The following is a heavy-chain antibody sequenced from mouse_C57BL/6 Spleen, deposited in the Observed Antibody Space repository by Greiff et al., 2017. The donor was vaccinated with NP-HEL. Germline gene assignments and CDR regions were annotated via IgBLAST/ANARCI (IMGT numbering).Heavy chain of an antibody. CDR1: GYSITSGYY. CDR2: ISYDGSN. D-gene: IGHD1-1*01. J-gene: IGHJ3*01. CDR3: ARGGTTVPFAY. V-gene: IGHV3-6*01. Sequence: EVKLVESGPGLVKPSQSLSLTCSVTGYSITSGYYWNWIRQFPGNKLEWMGYISYDGSNNYNPSLKNRISITRDTSKNQFFLKLNSVTTEDTATYYCARGGTTVPFAYWGQGTLVTVSA.